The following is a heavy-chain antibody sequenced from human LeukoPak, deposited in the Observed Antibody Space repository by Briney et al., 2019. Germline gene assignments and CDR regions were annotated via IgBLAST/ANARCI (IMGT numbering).Heavy chain of an antibody. J-gene: IGHJ4*02. Sequence: PSETLSLTCSVSGGSVSSYYWSWIRQPPGKGLEWIGYIYYSGSTNYNPSLKSRVTISVDTSKNQFSLKLSSVTAADTAVYYCASSQYCSGGSCPAAWGQGTLVTVSS. CDR3: ASSQYCSGGSCPAA. CDR1: GGSVSSYY. V-gene: IGHV4-59*02. D-gene: IGHD2-15*01. CDR2: IYYSGST.